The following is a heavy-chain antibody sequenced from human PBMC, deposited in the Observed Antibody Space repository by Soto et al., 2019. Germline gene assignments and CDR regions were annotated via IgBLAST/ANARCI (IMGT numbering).Heavy chain of an antibody. Sequence: PGGSLRLSCAASGFTFSTYAMAWVRQAPGKGLEWVSGVSASGLNTDYADPVKGRFYISRDNSKNTVSLHMNSLRAEDTALYYFAIDPPRRTSGPFFDDWGQGT. CDR2: VSASGLNT. CDR3: AIDPPRRTSGPFFDD. D-gene: IGHD2-8*02. J-gene: IGHJ4*02. V-gene: IGHV3-23*01. CDR1: GFTFSTYA.